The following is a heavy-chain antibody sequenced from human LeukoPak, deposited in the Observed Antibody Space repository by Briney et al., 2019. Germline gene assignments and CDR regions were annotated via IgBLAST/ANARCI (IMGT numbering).Heavy chain of an antibody. CDR1: GGSFSGYY. D-gene: IGHD3-22*01. CDR2: INHSGST. V-gene: IGHV4-34*01. CDR3: ARGLFEAGYYGFFDY. Sequence: PSETLSLTCAVYGGSFSGYYWSWIRQPPGKGLEWIGEINHSGSTNYNPSLKSRVTISVDTSKNQFSLKLSSVTAADTAVYYCARGLFEAGYYGFFDYWAREPWSPSPQ. J-gene: IGHJ4*02.